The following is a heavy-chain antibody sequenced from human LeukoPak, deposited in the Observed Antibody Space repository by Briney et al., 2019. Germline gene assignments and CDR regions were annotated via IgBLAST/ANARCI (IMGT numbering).Heavy chain of an antibody. Sequence: PSETLSLTCAVSGYSISSGCYWGWIRQPPGKGLEWIGSIYHSGSTYYNPSLKSRVTISVDTSKNQFSLKLSSVTAADTAVYYCARSLGAAAIYWFDPWGPGTLVTVSS. V-gene: IGHV4-38-2*01. CDR1: GYSISSGCY. D-gene: IGHD2-2*01. CDR2: IYHSGST. CDR3: ARSLGAAAIYWFDP. J-gene: IGHJ5*02.